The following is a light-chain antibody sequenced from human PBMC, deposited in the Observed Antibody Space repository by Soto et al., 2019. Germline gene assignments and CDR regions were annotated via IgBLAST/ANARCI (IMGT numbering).Light chain of an antibody. Sequence: XVGAYNYVSWYQHHPGKAPXXXXXXVSNRPSGVSNRFSGSKSGNTASLTISGLQAEDEADYYCNSFTTSSTLVFXGGTKLTVL. CDR3: NSFTTSSTLV. CDR2: XVS. J-gene: IGLJ2*01. V-gene: IGLV2-14*03. CDR1: XVGAYNY.